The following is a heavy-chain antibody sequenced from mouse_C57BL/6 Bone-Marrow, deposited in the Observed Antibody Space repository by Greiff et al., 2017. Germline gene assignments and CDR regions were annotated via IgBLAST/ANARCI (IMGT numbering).Heavy chain of an antibody. CDR3: AREADYGNYYCDY. CDR1: GYAFSSSW. D-gene: IGHD2-1*01. Sequence: QVQLKQSGPELVKPGASVKISCKASGYAFSSSWMNWVKQRPGKGLEWIGRIYPGDGDTNYNGKFKGKATLTADKSSSTAYMQLSSLTSEDSAVYFCAREADYGNYYCDYWGQGTTLTVSA. J-gene: IGHJ2*01. CDR2: IYPGDGDT. V-gene: IGHV1-82*01.